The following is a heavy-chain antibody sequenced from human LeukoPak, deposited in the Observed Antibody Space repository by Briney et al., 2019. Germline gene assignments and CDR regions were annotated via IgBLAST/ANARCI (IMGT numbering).Heavy chain of an antibody. J-gene: IGHJ4*02. D-gene: IGHD6-19*01. Sequence: SETLSLTCTVSGGSIGSYYWSWIRQPPGKGLEWIGYIYDSGSTNYNPSLKSRVTISVDTSKNHFSLRLSSVTAADTAMYYCARGTLYSGWSYYFDYWGQGSQVTVSS. CDR3: ARGTLYSGWSYYFDY. CDR1: GGSIGSYY. V-gene: IGHV4-59*12. CDR2: IYDSGST.